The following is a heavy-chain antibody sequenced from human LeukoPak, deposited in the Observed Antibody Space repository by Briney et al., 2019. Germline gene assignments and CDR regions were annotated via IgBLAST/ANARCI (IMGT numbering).Heavy chain of an antibody. V-gene: IGHV1-2*02. CDR2: INPNSGGT. CDR3: ARALKDRSSGWYEIPFPDY. Sequence: ASVKVSCKASGYTFTGYYMHWVRQAPGQGLEWMGWINPNSGGTNYAQMFQGRVTMTRDTSISTAYMELSRLRSDDTAVYYCARALKDRSSGWYEIPFPDYWGQGTLVTVSS. J-gene: IGHJ4*02. D-gene: IGHD6-19*01. CDR1: GYTFTGYY.